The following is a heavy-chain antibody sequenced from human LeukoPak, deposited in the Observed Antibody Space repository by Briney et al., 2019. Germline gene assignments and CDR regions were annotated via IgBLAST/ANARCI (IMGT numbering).Heavy chain of an antibody. J-gene: IGHJ4*02. D-gene: IGHD3-22*01. Sequence: SETLSLTCTVSGVSITTYFWSWIRRPAGKGLEWIGRVYTSGSASYSPSLNSRVSMSIDTSKNQFSLNLSSVTVADTAIYYCARGDSSGYLEYWGQGTRVTVSS. CDR3: ARGDSSGYLEY. CDR2: VYTSGSA. CDR1: GVSITTYF. V-gene: IGHV4-4*07.